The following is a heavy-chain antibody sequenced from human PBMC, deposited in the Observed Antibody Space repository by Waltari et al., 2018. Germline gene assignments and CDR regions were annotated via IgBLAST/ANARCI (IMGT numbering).Heavy chain of an antibody. CDR2: IDAGNGNT. CDR1: GYTFTSYA. V-gene: IGHV1-3*01. D-gene: IGHD3-22*01. J-gene: IGHJ3*02. CDR3: ARIAGYDSPKAFDN. Sequence: QVQLVQSGAEVKKPGASVKVSCKASGYTFTSYAMHWVRQAPGQRLEWMGWIDAGNGNTKYSQKFQGRVTITRDTSAGTAYMELSSLRSEDTAVYYCARIAGYDSPKAFDNWGQGTMVTVSS.